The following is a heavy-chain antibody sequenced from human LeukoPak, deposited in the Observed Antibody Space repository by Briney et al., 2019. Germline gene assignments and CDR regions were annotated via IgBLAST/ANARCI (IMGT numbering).Heavy chain of an antibody. D-gene: IGHD6-13*01. Sequence: GASVKVSCKASGYTFTSYDINWVRQATGQGLEWMGWMNPNSGNTGYAQKFLGRVTMTRNTSKSTAYMELSSLRSEDTAVYYCARVLFGWDSSSGENWFDPWGQGTLVTVSS. CDR2: MNPNSGNT. CDR3: ARVLFGWDSSSGENWFDP. CDR1: GYTFTSYD. V-gene: IGHV1-8*01. J-gene: IGHJ5*02.